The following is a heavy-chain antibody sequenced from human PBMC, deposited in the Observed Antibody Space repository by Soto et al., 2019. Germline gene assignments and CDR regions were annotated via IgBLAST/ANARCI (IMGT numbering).Heavy chain of an antibody. Sequence: QVQLQESGPGLVKPSQTLSLTCTVSGGSISSGDYYWSWIRQPPGKGLEWIGYIYYSGSTYYNPSLQSRVTIXXAXSXXQFALKLRSVTAADTAVYYCARDGGMSARYYGMDVWGQGTTVTVSS. D-gene: IGHD3-16*01. CDR2: IYYSGST. J-gene: IGHJ6*02. V-gene: IGHV4-30-4*01. CDR1: GGSISSGDYY. CDR3: ARDGGMSARYYGMDV.